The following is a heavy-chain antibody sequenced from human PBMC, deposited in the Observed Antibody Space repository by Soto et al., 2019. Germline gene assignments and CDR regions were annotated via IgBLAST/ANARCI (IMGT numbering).Heavy chain of an antibody. D-gene: IGHD3-22*01. Sequence: GGSLRLSCAASGFTFSSYSMNWVRQAPGKGLEWVSYISSSSSTIYYADSVKGRFTISRDNAKNSLYLQMNSLRDEDTAVYYCARDTPYYDSSGPLNNWGQGTLVTVSS. V-gene: IGHV3-48*02. J-gene: IGHJ4*02. CDR1: GFTFSSYS. CDR2: ISSSSSTI. CDR3: ARDTPYYDSSGPLNN.